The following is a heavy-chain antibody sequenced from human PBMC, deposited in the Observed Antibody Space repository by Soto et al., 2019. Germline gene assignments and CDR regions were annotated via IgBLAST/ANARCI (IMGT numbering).Heavy chain of an antibody. CDR3: ARLVVGPFVREWVEVVDY. Sequence: SVKVSCKASGGTFSSYAISWVRQAPGQGLEWMGGIIPIFGTANYAQKFQGRVTITADESTSTAYMELSSLRSEDTAMYYCARLVVGPFVREWVEVVDYWGQGTLVTVSS. V-gene: IGHV1-69*13. J-gene: IGHJ4*02. CDR1: GGTFSSYA. D-gene: IGHD6-6*01. CDR2: IIPIFGTA.